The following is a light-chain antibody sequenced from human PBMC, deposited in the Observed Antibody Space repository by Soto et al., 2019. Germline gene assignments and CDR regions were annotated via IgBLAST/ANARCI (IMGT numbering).Light chain of an antibody. CDR1: QGISSY. J-gene: IGKJ4*01. V-gene: IGKV1-8*01. CDR3: QQYYSYALT. Sequence: AIRMTQSPSSLSASTGDRVTITCRASQGISSYLAWYQQKPGKAPKLLIYAASTLQSGVPSRFSGSGSGTDFTLTISCLQSEDFATYYCQQYYSYALTFAGGTKVEIK. CDR2: AAS.